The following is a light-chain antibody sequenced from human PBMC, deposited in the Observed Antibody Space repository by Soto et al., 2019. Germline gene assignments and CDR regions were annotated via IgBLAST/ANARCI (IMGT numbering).Light chain of an antibody. CDR3: SSYTTSVTRVV. CDR2: EVS. CDR1: SSDVGGYNF. Sequence: QSALTQPASVSGSHGQSITISCTGTSSDVGGYNFVSWYQQHPGKAPKLMIYEVSNRPSGVSNRFSGSKPGNTASLTISGLQAEDEAAYYCSSYTTSVTRVVFGGGTKLTVL. V-gene: IGLV2-14*01. J-gene: IGLJ2*01.